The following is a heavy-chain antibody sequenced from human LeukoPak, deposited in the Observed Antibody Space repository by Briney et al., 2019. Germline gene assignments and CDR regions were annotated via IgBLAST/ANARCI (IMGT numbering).Heavy chain of an antibody. V-gene: IGHV3-53*01. CDR2: IYSGVTT. Sequence: GGSLRLSCTASDFIVSSDFMAWVRQAPGKGLEWVSSIYSGVTTYYADSVKGRFTISRDNSKNTLYLQMNSLRAEDTAVYYCAKDRSAVAGHSHGDYWGQGTLVTVSS. CDR1: DFIVSSDF. CDR3: AKDRSAVAGHSHGDY. J-gene: IGHJ4*02. D-gene: IGHD6-19*01.